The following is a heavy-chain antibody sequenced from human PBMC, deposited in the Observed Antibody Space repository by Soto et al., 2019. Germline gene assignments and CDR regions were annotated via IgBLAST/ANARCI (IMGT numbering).Heavy chain of an antibody. V-gene: IGHV4-34*01. D-gene: IGHD3-10*01. CDR1: GGSFSGYY. CDR3: ARGSSGITMVRGVQIYFDY. Sequence: SETLSLTCAVYGGSFSGYYWSWIRQPPGKGLEWIGEINHSGSTNYNPSLKSRVTISVDTSKNQFSLKLSSVTAADTAVYYCARGSSGITMVRGVQIYFDYWGQGTLVTSPQ. J-gene: IGHJ4*02. CDR2: INHSGST.